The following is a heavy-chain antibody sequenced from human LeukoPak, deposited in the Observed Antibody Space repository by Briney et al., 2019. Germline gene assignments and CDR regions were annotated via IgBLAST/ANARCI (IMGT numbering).Heavy chain of an antibody. CDR2: IYGAGST. CDR1: GFTVSSNY. CDR3: ATPRSGYYYYFDY. V-gene: IGHV3-66*01. Sequence: GGSLRLSCAASGFTVSSNYMSWVRQAPGKGLEWVSVIYGAGSTYYADSVKGRFTISRDNSKNTLYLQMNSLRAEDTAVYYCATPRSGYYYYFDYWGQEPWSPSPQ. J-gene: IGHJ4*01. D-gene: IGHD3-22*01.